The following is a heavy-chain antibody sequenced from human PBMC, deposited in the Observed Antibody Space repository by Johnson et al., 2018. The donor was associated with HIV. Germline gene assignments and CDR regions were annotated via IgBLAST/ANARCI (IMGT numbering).Heavy chain of an antibody. CDR3: AGAYYYDSSGYYDAFDI. V-gene: IGHV3-66*02. CDR2: IYSGGST. Sequence: VQLVESGGGLVQPGGSLRLSCVASGFTVSSNYMNWVRQAPGKGLEWVSVIYSGGSTYYADSVKGRFTISRDNSKNTLYLQMNSLRAEDTAVYYCAGAYYYDSSGYYDAFDIWGQGTMVTVSS. J-gene: IGHJ3*02. CDR1: GFTVSSNY. D-gene: IGHD3-22*01.